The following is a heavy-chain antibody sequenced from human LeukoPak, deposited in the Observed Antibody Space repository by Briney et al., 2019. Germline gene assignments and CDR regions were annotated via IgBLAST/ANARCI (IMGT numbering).Heavy chain of an antibody. D-gene: IGHD6-19*01. CDR1: GYTFTGYY. CDR3: ARARIAVNWFDP. CDR2: IDPNSGGT. V-gene: IGHV1-2*02. Sequence: ASVKVSCKASGYTFTGYYMHWVRQAPGQGLEWMGWIDPNSGGTNYAQKFQGRVTMTRDTSISTAYMELSRLRSDDTAVYYCARARIAVNWFDPWGQGTLVTLCS. J-gene: IGHJ5*02.